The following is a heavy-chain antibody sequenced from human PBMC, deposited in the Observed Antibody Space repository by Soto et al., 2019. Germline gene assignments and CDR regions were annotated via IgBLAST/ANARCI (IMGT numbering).Heavy chain of an antibody. V-gene: IGHV3-48*02. Sequence: EVQLVESGGALVQPGGSLRLSCAASGFTFNIYSMNWVRQAPGKGLEWVSYISSTSGIIYYADSVKGRFTISRADAKSSLFLHMNSLRDEDTAVYYCATGVRYGAFDYWGQGTLFTVSS. J-gene: IGHJ4*02. D-gene: IGHD3-10*01. CDR3: ATGVRYGAFDY. CDR1: GFTFNIYS. CDR2: ISSTSGII.